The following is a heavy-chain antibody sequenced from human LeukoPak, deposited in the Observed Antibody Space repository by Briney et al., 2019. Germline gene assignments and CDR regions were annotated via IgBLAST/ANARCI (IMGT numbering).Heavy chain of an antibody. V-gene: IGHV4-59*01. CDR3: ARHAFGSGYDLDY. D-gene: IGHD5-12*01. CDR2: IYYSGST. J-gene: IGHJ4*02. Sequence: SETLSLTCTVSGGSISSYYWSWIRQPPGKGLEWIGYIYYSGSTNYNPSLKSRVTISVDTSKNQFSLKLSSVTAADTAVYYCARHAFGSGYDLDYWGQGTLVTVYS. CDR1: GGSISSYY.